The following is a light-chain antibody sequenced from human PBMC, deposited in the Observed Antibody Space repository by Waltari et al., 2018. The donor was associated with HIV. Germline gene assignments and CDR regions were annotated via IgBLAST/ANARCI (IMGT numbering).Light chain of an antibody. J-gene: IGLJ3*02. CDR2: HDE. CDR1: RSNIGTNT. CDR3: ASWDDRLDGQGV. V-gene: IGLV1-44*01. Sequence: QSVLTQPPSASGTPGQRVTISCSGTRSNIGTNTVNWYQILPGTAPKLLIYHDEHRPSGVPDRFSGSRSGTSAALAISGLQSEEEADYYCASWDDRLDGQGVFGGGTTLTVL.